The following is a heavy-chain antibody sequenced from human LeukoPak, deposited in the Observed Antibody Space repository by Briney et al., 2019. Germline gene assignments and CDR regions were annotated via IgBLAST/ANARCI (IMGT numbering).Heavy chain of an antibody. D-gene: IGHD2-21*02. CDR1: GFTFNSYA. V-gene: IGHV3-23*01. J-gene: IGHJ4*02. Sequence: GGSLRLSCAASGFTFNSYAMSWVRQAPGKGLEWVSLISSNGGSTYYADSVKGRLTISRDNSKNTLYLQMNSLRAEDTAVYYCAKAGYCGGDCYSPPYVDYWGQGTLVTVSS. CDR3: AKAGYCGGDCYSPPYVDY. CDR2: ISSNGGST.